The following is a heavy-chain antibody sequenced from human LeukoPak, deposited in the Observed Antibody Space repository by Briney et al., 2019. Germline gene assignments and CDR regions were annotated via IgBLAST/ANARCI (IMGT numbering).Heavy chain of an antibody. J-gene: IGHJ3*02. D-gene: IGHD3-10*01. Sequence: ASVKVSCKASGYTFTGYYMHWVRQAPGQGLEWMGWINPNSGGTNYAQKFQGRVTMTRDTSISTAYMELSRLRSDDTAVYYGARSRGSYSDGRGAFDIWGQGTMVTVSS. CDR2: INPNSGGT. CDR1: GYTFTGYY. V-gene: IGHV1-2*02. CDR3: ARSRGSYSDGRGAFDI.